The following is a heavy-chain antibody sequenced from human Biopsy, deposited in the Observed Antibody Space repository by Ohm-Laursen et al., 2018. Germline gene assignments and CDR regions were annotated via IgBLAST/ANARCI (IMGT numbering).Heavy chain of an antibody. V-gene: IGHV4-34*08. CDR3: GNEVHGRDY. J-gene: IGHJ4*02. Sequence: PSGTLSLTCPVFGKTFSDYQWSWIRQPPGKGLEWIGQINQAGTTNYNPSLKSRVSISADASKYEFSLRLTSVTAADTAVYLCGNEVHGRDYWGLGAQVTVSS. CDR1: GKTFSDYQ. D-gene: IGHD2-15*01. CDR2: INQAGTT.